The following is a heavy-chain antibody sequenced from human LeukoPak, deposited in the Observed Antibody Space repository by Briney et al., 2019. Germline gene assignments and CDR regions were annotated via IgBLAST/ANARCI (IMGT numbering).Heavy chain of an antibody. Sequence: ASVNLSRKFSGYTLTELSMHWVRQAPGKGRGWMGGFDPEDGETIYAQKFQGRVTMTEDTSTDTAYMELSSLRSEDTAVYYCATGFRVVTRYWGQGTLVTVSS. CDR3: ATGFRVVTRY. CDR2: FDPEDGET. CDR1: GYTLTELS. D-gene: IGHD3-22*01. J-gene: IGHJ4*02. V-gene: IGHV1-24*01.